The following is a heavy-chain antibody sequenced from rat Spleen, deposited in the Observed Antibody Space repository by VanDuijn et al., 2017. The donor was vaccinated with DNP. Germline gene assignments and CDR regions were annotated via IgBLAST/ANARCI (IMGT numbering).Heavy chain of an antibody. V-gene: IGHV5-25*01. CDR3: ARERGYGGYNRPYNWFAY. J-gene: IGHJ2*01. Sequence: EVQLVESGGGLVQPGRSLKLSCAASGFTFSDYYMAWVRQVPGKGLEWVASITSSGGSTYYPDSVKGRFTISRDNAKNTLYLQMNSLRSEDTATYYCARERGYGGYNRPYNWFAYWGQGVMVTVSS. CDR1: GFTFSDYY. D-gene: IGHD1-11*01. CDR2: ITSSGGST.